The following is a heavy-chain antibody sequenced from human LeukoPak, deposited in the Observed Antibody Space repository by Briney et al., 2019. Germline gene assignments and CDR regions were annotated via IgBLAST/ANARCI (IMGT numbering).Heavy chain of an antibody. CDR2: IYYSGST. CDR3: ARGDSGYYLNY. Sequence: PSETLSLTCTVWGGSISRYYWSWIRQPPGKGLEWIGYIYYSGSTNYNPSLKSRVTISVDTSKNQFSLKLSSVTAADTAVYYCARGDSGYYLNYWGQGTLVTVSS. D-gene: IGHD3-22*01. CDR1: GGSISRYY. V-gene: IGHV4-59*01. J-gene: IGHJ4*02.